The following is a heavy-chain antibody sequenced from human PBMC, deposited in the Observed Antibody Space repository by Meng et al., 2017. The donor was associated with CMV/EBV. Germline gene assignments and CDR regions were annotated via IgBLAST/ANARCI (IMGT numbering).Heavy chain of an antibody. D-gene: IGHD3-22*01. CDR1: GFTFSSYW. Sequence: GESLKISCAASGFTFSSYWMSWVRQAPGKGLEWVANIKQDGSEKYYVDSVKGRFTISRDNSKNTLYLQMNSLRAEDTAVYYCARDRYYDSSGYALSYYFDYWGQGTLVTVSS. V-gene: IGHV3-7*01. CDR3: ARDRYYDSSGYALSYYFDY. J-gene: IGHJ4*02. CDR2: IKQDGSEK.